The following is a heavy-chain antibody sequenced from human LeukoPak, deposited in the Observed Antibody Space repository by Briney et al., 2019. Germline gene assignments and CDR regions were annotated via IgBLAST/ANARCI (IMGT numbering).Heavy chain of an antibody. D-gene: IGHD1-1*01. V-gene: IGHV3-13*01. Sequence: GGSLRLSCAASGFTFSSLDMHWVRQPTGQGLEWVSTIGTASDTYYPGSVEGRFTLSRDNAKNSLYLQMNSLTARDTAVYYCARGPPRGKYYYVDVWGKGTTVTVSS. CDR2: IGTASDT. CDR3: ARGPPRGKYYYVDV. CDR1: GFTFSSLD. J-gene: IGHJ6*03.